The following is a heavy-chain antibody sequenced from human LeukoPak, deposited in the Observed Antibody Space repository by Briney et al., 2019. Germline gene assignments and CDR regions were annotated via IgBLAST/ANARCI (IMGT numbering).Heavy chain of an antibody. V-gene: IGHV4-39*01. Sequence: SETPSLTCTVSGGSISSSSYYWGWIRQPPGKGLEWIGSIYYRGSTYYNPSLKSRVTISVDTSKNQFSLKLSSVTAADTAVYYCARGRDTAMVLFPVDYWGQGTLVTVSS. CDR2: IYYRGST. CDR3: ARGRDTAMVLFPVDY. J-gene: IGHJ4*02. D-gene: IGHD5-18*01. CDR1: GGSISSSSYY.